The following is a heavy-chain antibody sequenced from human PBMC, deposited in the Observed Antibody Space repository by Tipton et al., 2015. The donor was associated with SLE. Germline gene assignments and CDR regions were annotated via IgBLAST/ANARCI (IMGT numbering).Heavy chain of an antibody. J-gene: IGHJ3*02. CDR3: AREGFIAFSKAFDI. CDR1: GYTFTGYY. V-gene: IGHV1-2*06. D-gene: IGHD6-13*01. Sequence: QSGPEVKKPGASVKVSCKASGYTFTGYYMHWVRQAPGQGLEWMGRINPNSGGTNYAQKFQGRVTMTTDTSTSTAYMELRSLRSDDTAVYYCAREGFIAFSKAFDIWGQGTMVTVSS. CDR2: INPNSGGT.